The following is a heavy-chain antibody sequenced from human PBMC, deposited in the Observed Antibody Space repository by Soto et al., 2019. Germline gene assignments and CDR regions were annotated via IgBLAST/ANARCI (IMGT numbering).Heavy chain of an antibody. Sequence: QVQLVQSGAEVKKPGSSVKVSCKASGGTFSNFAISWVRQAPGQELEWMGGFIPIFGTLNYAQRFQGRLTISADESTSTAYMELSRLRSEDTPVYYGARFEQLVLHWGQGTLVTVSS. V-gene: IGHV1-69*01. CDR2: FIPIFGTL. CDR1: GGTFSNFA. J-gene: IGHJ1*01. D-gene: IGHD6-13*01. CDR3: ARFEQLVLH.